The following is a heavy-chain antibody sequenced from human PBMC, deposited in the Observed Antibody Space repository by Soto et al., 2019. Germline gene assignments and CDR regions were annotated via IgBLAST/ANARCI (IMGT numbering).Heavy chain of an antibody. V-gene: IGHV3-53*05. CDR1: GFTVSSNY. J-gene: IGHJ6*02. Sequence: AGGSLRLSCAASGFTVSSNYMSWVRQAPGKGLEWVSVIYSGGRTYYAGSVKGRFTISRDNSKNTLYLQMNSLRAEDTAVYYCAKDSAMWSLHYYYYGMDVWGQGIMVTVSS. CDR2: IYSGGRT. D-gene: IGHD2-2*01. CDR3: AKDSAMWSLHYYYYGMDV.